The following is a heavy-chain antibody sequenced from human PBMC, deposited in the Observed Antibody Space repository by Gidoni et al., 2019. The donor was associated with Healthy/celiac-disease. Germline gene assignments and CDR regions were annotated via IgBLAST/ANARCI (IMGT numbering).Heavy chain of an antibody. Sequence: EVQLVESGGGLVQPGGSLRLSCAASGFTFSSYSMSWVRQAPGKGLGWVSAISGSGGSTYYADSVQGRFTISRDNSKNTLYLQMNSLRAEDTAVYYCAIPFGDLVYKGMDVWGQGTTVTVSS. CDR2: ISGSGGST. D-gene: IGHD2-21*01. V-gene: IGHV3-23*04. J-gene: IGHJ6*02. CDR3: AIPFGDLVYKGMDV. CDR1: GFTFSSYS.